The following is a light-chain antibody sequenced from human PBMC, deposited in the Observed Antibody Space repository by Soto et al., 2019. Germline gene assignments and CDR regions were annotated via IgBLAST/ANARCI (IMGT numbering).Light chain of an antibody. CDR2: GAS. CDR3: QRYGSSPET. CDR1: QSVRSSY. J-gene: IGKJ1*01. V-gene: IGKV3-20*01. Sequence: EIVLTQSPGTLSLSLGERATLSCRASQSVRSSYLAWYQQKPDQAPRLLIYGASIRATGIPDRFSGSGSGKDFTLTISILDPDDVAVYYYQRYGSSPETFGQGTKVEIK.